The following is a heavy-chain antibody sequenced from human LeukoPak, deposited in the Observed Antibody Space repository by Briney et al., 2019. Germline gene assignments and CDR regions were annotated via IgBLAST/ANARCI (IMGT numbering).Heavy chain of an antibody. D-gene: IGHD2-15*01. Sequence: PGRSLRLSCAASGFTFSSYGMHWVGQAPGKGLEWVAVIWYDGSNKYYADSVKGRFTISRDNSKNTLYLQMNSLRAEDTAVYYLARGQVCSGGSCYVFYYGMDVWGQGTTVTVSS. J-gene: IGHJ6*02. CDR1: GFTFSSYG. CDR2: IWYDGSNK. CDR3: ARGQVCSGGSCYVFYYGMDV. V-gene: IGHV3-33*01.